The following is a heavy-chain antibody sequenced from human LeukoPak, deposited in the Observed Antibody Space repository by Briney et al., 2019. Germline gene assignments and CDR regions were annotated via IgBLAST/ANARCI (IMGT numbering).Heavy chain of an antibody. J-gene: IGHJ3*02. D-gene: IGHD5-24*01. V-gene: IGHV4-59*01. CDR2: IYYSGST. CDR3: ARVGMAGAFDI. CDR1: GGSISTFY. Sequence: SETLSLTCPVSGGSISTFYWSWIRQPPGKGLEWIGYIYYSGSTDYNPSLKSRVTISVDTSKNQFSLKLSSVTAADTAVYFCARVGMAGAFDIWGPGTMVTVSS.